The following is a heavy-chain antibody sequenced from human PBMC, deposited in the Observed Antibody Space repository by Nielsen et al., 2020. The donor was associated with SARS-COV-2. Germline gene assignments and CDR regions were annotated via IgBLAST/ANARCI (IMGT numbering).Heavy chain of an antibody. D-gene: IGHD3-3*01. CDR2: IIGGNGHT. J-gene: IGHJ5*02. V-gene: IGHV1-3*01. Sequence: ASVKVSCKASGYTFASHAIHWVRQAPGQRLEWMGWIIGGNGHTKYSQKFQGRVTFTRDTSAGTAYMELSSLTSEDTAVYYCATSTPLVRSAWFDPWGQGTLVTVSS. CDR1: GYTFASHA. CDR3: ATSTPLVRSAWFDP.